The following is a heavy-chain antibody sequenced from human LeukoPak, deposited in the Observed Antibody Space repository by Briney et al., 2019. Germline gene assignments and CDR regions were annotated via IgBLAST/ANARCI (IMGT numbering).Heavy chain of an antibody. Sequence: SETLSLTCAVHGGSFSGYYWSWIRQPPGKGLEWIGEINHSGSTNYNPSLKSRVTISVDTSKNQFSLKLSSVTAADTAVYYCASPGYCSSTSCPGDYWGQGTLVTVSS. CDR1: GGSFSGYY. J-gene: IGHJ4*02. CDR3: ASPGYCSSTSCPGDY. CDR2: INHSGST. D-gene: IGHD2-2*01. V-gene: IGHV4-34*01.